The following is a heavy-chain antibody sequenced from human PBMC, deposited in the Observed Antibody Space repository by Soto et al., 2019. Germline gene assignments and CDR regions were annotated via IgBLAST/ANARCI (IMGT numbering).Heavy chain of an antibody. CDR1: GFTFSSYA. J-gene: IGHJ6*02. D-gene: IGHD2-15*01. CDR3: ARDPNGVVVVVAATYGMDV. V-gene: IGHV3-30-3*01. CDR2: ISYDGSNK. Sequence: QVQLVESGGGVVQPGRSLRLSCAASGFTFSSYAMHWVRQAPGKGLEWVAVISYDGSNKYYADSVKGRFTISRDNSMNTLYLQMNSLRAEDTAVYYCARDPNGVVVVVAATYGMDVWGQGTTVTVSS.